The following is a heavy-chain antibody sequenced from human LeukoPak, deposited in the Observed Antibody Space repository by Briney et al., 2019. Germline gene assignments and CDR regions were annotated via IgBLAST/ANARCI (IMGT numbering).Heavy chain of an antibody. D-gene: IGHD5-18*01. J-gene: IGHJ4*02. V-gene: IGHV4-59*01. Sequence: PSETLSLTCTVSGGSISSYYWSWIRQPPGQGLEWIGYIYYSGSTNYNPSLKSRVTISVDTSKNQFSLKLSSVTAADTAVYYCARFRVDTAMAAFDYWGQGTLVTVSS. CDR2: IYYSGST. CDR3: ARFRVDTAMAAFDY. CDR1: GGSISSYY.